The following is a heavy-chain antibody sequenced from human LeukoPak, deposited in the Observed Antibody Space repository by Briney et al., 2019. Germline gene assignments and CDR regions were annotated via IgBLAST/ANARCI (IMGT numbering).Heavy chain of an antibody. J-gene: IGHJ4*02. CDR1: GGSISSSSYY. D-gene: IGHD3-3*01. Sequence: PSETLSLTCTVSGGSISSSSYYWGWIRQPPGKGLEWIGCIYYSGSTYYNPSLKSRVTISVDTSKNQFSLKLSSVTAADTAVYYCARGYYDFWSGYPWGYWGQGTLVTVSS. CDR2: IYYSGST. CDR3: ARGYYDFWSGYPWGY. V-gene: IGHV4-39*07.